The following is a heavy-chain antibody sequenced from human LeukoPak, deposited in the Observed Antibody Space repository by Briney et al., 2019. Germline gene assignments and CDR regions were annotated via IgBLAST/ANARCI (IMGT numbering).Heavy chain of an antibody. CDR2: ISNGGSTI. V-gene: IGHV3-48*03. Sequence: PGGSLRLSCAASGFNFDHAEMNWVRQAPGKGLQWIAYISNGGSTIHYADSVKGRFTSSRDNAKNSLSLQMNSLRAEATGVYYCARHDTGDAFDFWGQGARVAVSS. D-gene: IGHD2-21*01. CDR3: ARHDTGDAFDF. J-gene: IGHJ4*02. CDR1: GFNFDHAE.